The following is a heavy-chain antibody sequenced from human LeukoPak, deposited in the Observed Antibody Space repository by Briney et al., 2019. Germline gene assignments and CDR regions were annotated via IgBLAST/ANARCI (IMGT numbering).Heavy chain of an antibody. D-gene: IGHD1-26*01. CDR1: GFTFSNYA. V-gene: IGHV3-23*01. CDR2: ISGSGGST. CDR3: AKELSGSRNV. Sequence: PGGSLRLSCAASGFTFSNYAMSWVRQAPGRGLEWVSGISGSGGSTYYADSVKGRFTISRDNSKNTLYLQMNRLRAEDTAIYYCAKELSGSRNVWGKGTTVTVSS. J-gene: IGHJ6*01.